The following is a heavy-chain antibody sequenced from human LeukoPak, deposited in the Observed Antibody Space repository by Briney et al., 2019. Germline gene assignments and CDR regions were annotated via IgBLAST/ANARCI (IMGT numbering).Heavy chain of an antibody. D-gene: IGHD6-19*01. CDR3: ARNIAVAGRGDYMDV. CDR2: INHSGST. V-gene: IGHV4-34*01. CDR1: GGSFSGYY. Sequence: SETLSLTCAVYGGSFSGYYWSWIRQPPGKGLEWIGEINHSGSTYYNPSLKNRVTIFVDTSKKQFSLKLSSVTAADTAVYYCARNIAVAGRGDYMDVWGKGTTVTISS. J-gene: IGHJ6*03.